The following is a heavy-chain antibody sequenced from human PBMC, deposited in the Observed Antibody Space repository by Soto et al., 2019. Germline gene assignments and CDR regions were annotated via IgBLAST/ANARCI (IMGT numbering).Heavy chain of an antibody. CDR1: GVSVSSYT. CDR3: TRDGMTTGDT. Sequence: SETLSLTCLVSGVSVSSYTWSWVRQPANKGLEWIGRVFSSVSATYSPSLKSRVRISMDTPENRISLKLDSVTAADAGGYYCTRDGMTTGDTWGPGTLVTVSA. CDR2: VFSSVSA. V-gene: IGHV4-4*07. D-gene: IGHD2-21*02. J-gene: IGHJ4*02.